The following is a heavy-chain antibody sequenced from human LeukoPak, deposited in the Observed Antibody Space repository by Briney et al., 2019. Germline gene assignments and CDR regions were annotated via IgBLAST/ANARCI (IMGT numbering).Heavy chain of an antibody. CDR1: GFTVTTNY. D-gene: IGHD3-10*01. V-gene: IGHV3-53*01. J-gene: IGHJ4*02. CDR3: ARVAYDSGSYYNSY. Sequence: GGSLRLSCAASGFTVTTNYMSWVRQAPGKGLEWVSVIYGGGSTFYADSVKGRFPISRDNSKNTLYLQMNSLKAEDTAVYYCARVAYDSGSYYNSYWGQGTLVTVSS. CDR2: IYGGGST.